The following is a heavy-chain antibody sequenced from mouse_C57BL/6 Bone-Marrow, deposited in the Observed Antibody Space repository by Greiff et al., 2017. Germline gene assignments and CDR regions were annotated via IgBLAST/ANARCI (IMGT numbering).Heavy chain of an antibody. D-gene: IGHD1-1*02. V-gene: IGHV5-4*01. CDR3: ARDGGVSHLDY. CDR2: ISDGCSYT. J-gene: IGHJ2*01. Sequence: EVKLVVSGGGLVKPGGSLKLSCAASGFTFSSYAMSLVRQSPETRLEWVATISDGCSYTYYPDNVKGRFTISRDNAKNNLYLQMSHVKSEDTAMYYCARDGGVSHLDYWGQGTALTVSS. CDR1: GFTFSSYA.